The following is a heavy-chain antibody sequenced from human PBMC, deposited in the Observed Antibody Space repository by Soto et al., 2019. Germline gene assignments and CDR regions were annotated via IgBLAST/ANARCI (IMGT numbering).Heavy chain of an antibody. CDR3: ARGMMATSLGD. CDR2: IYYSGST. CDR1: GGSVSSGSYY. V-gene: IGHV4-61*01. J-gene: IGHJ4*02. Sequence: QVQLQESGTGLVKPSETLSLTCTVSGGSVSSGSYYWSWIRQPPGKGLEWIGYIYYSGSTNYNPSLKSRVTISVDTSKNQFSLKLSSVTAADTAVYYCARGMMATSLGDWGQGTLVTVSS. D-gene: IGHD3-16*01.